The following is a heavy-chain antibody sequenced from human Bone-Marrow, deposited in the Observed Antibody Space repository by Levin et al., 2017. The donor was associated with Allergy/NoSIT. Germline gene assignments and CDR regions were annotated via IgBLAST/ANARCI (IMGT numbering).Heavy chain of an antibody. D-gene: IGHD3-9*01. J-gene: IGHJ4*02. V-gene: IGHV3-9*01. CDR2: ISWNSGKI. Sequence: PGGSLRLSCAASGFTFGDYAMHWVRQGPGKGLEWVSGISWNSGKIDYVDSVKGRFTISRDNAKNSLYLQMSSLRAEDTAFYYCVKDTRGNYDFLTGFEHWGQGSLVTVSS. CDR1: GFTFGDYA. CDR3: VKDTRGNYDFLTGFEH.